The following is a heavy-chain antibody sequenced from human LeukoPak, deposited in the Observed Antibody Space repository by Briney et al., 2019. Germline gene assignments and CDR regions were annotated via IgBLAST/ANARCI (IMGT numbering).Heavy chain of an antibody. Sequence: ETLSLTCRVSGGSIRTSIYYWGWIRQPPGTGLEWIGCDSYSGSTHYNPSLKSRLTISVDTSKNQFSLNLGSVTAADTAVYYCVRLGDSSGYYPYAFDFWGQGTMVTVSS. D-gene: IGHD3-22*01. CDR2: DSYSGST. CDR1: GGSIRTSIYY. J-gene: IGHJ3*01. V-gene: IGHV4-39*01. CDR3: VRLGDSSGYYPYAFDF.